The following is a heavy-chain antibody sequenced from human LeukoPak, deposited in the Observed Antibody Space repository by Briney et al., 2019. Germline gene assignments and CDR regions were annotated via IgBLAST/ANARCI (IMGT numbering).Heavy chain of an antibody. V-gene: IGHV4-39*01. D-gene: IGHD1-7*01. J-gene: IGHJ6*03. CDR3: TRRTYSAYMDV. CDR2: MYYRGDGT. Sequence: SETLSLTCTVSGGSIITNTFYWVWIRQPPGKGLEWIENMYYRGDGTQYNRSLTNLVTMSVDTSKNQFFLNLSSVTAADTAVYYCTRRTYSAYMDVWGQGTTVTVSS. CDR1: GGSIITNTFY.